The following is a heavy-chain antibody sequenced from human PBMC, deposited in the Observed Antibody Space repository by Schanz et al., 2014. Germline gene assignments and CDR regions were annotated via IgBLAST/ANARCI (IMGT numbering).Heavy chain of an antibody. CDR1: GYTFTSYS. J-gene: IGHJ3*02. CDR2: INLSGGST. CDR3: ARGGGPEDVFDI. Sequence: QVQLVQSGAEVKKPGSSVKVSCKASGYTFTSYSMHWVRQAPGQGLEWMGIINLSGGSTNNAQKFQGRLTMTRDTSTSTVYMDLRSLRSDDTAVYYCARGGGPEDVFDIWGQGTILTVSS. V-gene: IGHV1-46*01. D-gene: IGHD5-12*01.